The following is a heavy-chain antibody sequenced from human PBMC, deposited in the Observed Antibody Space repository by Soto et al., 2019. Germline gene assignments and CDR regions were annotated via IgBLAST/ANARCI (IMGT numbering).Heavy chain of an antibody. D-gene: IGHD3-22*01. Sequence: GGSLRLSCAASGFTFDDYAMHWVRQAPGKGLEWVSGISWNSGSIGYADSVKGRFTISRDNAKNSLYLQVNSPRAEDTALYYCPNTYDYDSSGRNWYFDLWGRGTLVTVSS. CDR3: PNTYDYDSSGRNWYFDL. J-gene: IGHJ2*01. V-gene: IGHV3-9*01. CDR2: ISWNSGSI. CDR1: GFTFDDYA.